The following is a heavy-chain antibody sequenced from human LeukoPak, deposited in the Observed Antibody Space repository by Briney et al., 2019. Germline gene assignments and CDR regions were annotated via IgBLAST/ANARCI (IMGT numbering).Heavy chain of an antibody. J-gene: IGHJ4*02. CDR3: ATLSLPSYFDY. Sequence: PSGTLSLTCAVSGGSISSSNWWNWVRQPPGKGLEWIGEIYHSGSTNYNPSLKTRLTISVDNSKNQFSLKLSSVTAADTAIYYCATLSLPSYFDYWGQGALVTVSS. V-gene: IGHV4-4*02. CDR1: GGSISSSNW. CDR2: IYHSGST.